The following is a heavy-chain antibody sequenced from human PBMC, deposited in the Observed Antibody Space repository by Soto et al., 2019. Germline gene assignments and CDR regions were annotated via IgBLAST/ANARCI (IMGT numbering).Heavy chain of an antibody. J-gene: IGHJ3*01. D-gene: IGHD3-16*01. CDR1: GFTFSTYG. V-gene: IGHV3-33*01. CDR3: AGEGVTITFGGASAFDL. CDR2: VWYDGINK. Sequence: QVQLVESGGGVVQPGRSLRLSCAASGFTFSTYGMHWVRQAPGKGLEWVAVVWYDGINKYYGDSVKGRFTISRDNSKNTVDLEMNGLRDEDTAVYYCAGEGVTITFGGASAFDLWGQGTMVTVSS.